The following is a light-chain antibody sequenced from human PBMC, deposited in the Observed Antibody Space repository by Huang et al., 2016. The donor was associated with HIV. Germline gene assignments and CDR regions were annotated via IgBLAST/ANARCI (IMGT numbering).Light chain of an antibody. CDR1: QSVGSNVKKKND. V-gene: IGKV4-1*01. J-gene: IGKJ4*01. Sequence: DIVLTQSPDSLALSLGERATINCKSRQSVGSNVKKKNDLAGYQQRAGQAPKLLRYWASTRESGVPDRFSGSGAGTDFTLTINNLQAEEVAIYYCQQYYSTPLTCGGGTKVEIK. CDR2: WAS. CDR3: QQYYSTPLT.